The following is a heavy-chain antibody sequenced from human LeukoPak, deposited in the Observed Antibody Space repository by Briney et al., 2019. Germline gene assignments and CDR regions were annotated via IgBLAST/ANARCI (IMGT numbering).Heavy chain of an antibody. CDR2: ISNNGGYT. CDR1: GFTSSSSA. CDR3: AKAGSLDIAARQNY. D-gene: IGHD6-6*01. V-gene: IGHV3-23*01. Sequence: GGSLTLSCAASGFTSSSSAMSWVRQAPGKGLEWVSAISNNGGYTYYADSVQGRFTISRDNSKSTLCLQMNSLRAEDTAVYYCAKAGSLDIAARQNYWGQGTLVTVSS. J-gene: IGHJ4*02.